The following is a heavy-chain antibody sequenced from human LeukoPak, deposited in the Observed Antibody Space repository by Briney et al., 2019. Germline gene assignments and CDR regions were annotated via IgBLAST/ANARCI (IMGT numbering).Heavy chain of an antibody. CDR1: GFSFTAYS. Sequence: RSGGSLRLSCAASGFSFTAYSMNWVRQAPGRGLEWISYIGPGGDIYYADSVTGRFTVSRDTAKNSLYLQKNGLRVEDTAVYYCARRFDSWGQGTLVTVSS. CDR2: IGPGGDI. J-gene: IGHJ4*02. CDR3: ARRFDS. V-gene: IGHV3-48*01.